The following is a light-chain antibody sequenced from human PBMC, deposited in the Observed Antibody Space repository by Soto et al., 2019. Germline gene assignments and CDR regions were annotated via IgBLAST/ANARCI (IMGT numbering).Light chain of an antibody. J-gene: IGKJ4*01. CDR2: AAS. Sequence: DVQMTQSPSSLSASVGDRVTITCRASQDINSWLAWYQQKPGNAPKSLIYAASSLQTGVPSMFSGSASGTDFTLTISNLQPEDSATYYCQQYNIYPLTFGGGTKVEIK. CDR3: QQYNIYPLT. V-gene: IGKV1D-16*01. CDR1: QDINSW.